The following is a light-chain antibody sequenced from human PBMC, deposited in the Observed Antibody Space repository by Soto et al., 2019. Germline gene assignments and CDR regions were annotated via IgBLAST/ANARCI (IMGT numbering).Light chain of an antibody. CDR1: RHVYINA. CDR3: QQYGASPFT. J-gene: IGKJ3*01. CDR2: GAS. Sequence: EVVLTQSPVTLSLSPGERATLSCRASRHVYINALAWYQQKPGRTPTLLIYGASTRATGIPDRFSATGSGTDFSLTISSVEPEDFAVYYCQQYGASPFTFGPGTRVEI. V-gene: IGKV3-20*01.